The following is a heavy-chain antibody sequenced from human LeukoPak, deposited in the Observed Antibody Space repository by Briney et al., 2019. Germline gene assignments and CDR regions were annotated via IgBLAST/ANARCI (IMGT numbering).Heavy chain of an antibody. V-gene: IGHV4-34*01. CDR2: INHSGST. CDR3: ARGLLDVY. Sequence: SSETLSLTCAVYGGSFSGCYWTWIRQPPGKGLEWIGEINHSGSTNYNPSLKSRVTISVDTSKNQFSLKLTSVTAADTAVYFCARGLLDVYWGQGTLVTVSS. CDR1: GGSFSGCY. J-gene: IGHJ4*02.